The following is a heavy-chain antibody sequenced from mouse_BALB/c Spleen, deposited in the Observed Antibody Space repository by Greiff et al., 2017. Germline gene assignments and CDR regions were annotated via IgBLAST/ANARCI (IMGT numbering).Heavy chain of an antibody. D-gene: IGHD1-2*01. CDR2: IDPANGNT. CDR1: GFNIKDTY. J-gene: IGHJ3*01. V-gene: IGHV14-3*02. CDR3: AAITTCPGAWFAY. Sequence: EVQLQQSGAELVKPGASVKLSCTASGFNIKDTYMHWVKQRPEQGLEWIGRIDPANGNTKYDPKFQGKATITADTSSNTAYLQLSSLTSEDTAVYYCAAITTCPGAWFAYWGQGTLVTVSA.